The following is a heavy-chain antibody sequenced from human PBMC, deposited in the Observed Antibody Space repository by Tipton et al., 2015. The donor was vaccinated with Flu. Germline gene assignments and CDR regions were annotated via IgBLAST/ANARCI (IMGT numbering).Heavy chain of an antibody. CDR1: GASISSRSYY. J-gene: IGHJ1*01. CDR3: AREKDSSSSEYVQQ. Sequence: TLSLTCTVSGASISSRSYYWGWIRQPPGKGLEWIGRIYSSGSTYYNPSLKSRVTISLDTSKNQFSLKLSSVTAADTAVYYCAREKDSSSSEYVQQWGQGTLVTVSS. D-gene: IGHD6-13*01. CDR2: IYSSGST. V-gene: IGHV4-39*07.